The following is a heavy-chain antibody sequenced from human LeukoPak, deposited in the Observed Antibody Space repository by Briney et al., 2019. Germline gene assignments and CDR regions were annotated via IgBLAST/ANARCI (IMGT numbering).Heavy chain of an antibody. CDR3: ARDNIHRSGPYYFDY. CDR2: ISSSGSTI. Sequence: PGGSLRLSCAASGFTVSSNYMSWIRQAPGKGLEWVSYISSSGSTIYYADSVKGRFTISRDNAKNSLYLLINSLRAEDTAVYYCARDNIHRSGPYYFDYWGQGTLVTVSS. CDR1: GFTVSSNY. J-gene: IGHJ4*02. V-gene: IGHV3-11*01. D-gene: IGHD3-22*01.